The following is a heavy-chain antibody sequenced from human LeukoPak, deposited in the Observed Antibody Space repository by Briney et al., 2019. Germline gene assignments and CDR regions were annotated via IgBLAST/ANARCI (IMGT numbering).Heavy chain of an antibody. CDR3: ARGGRGGSNHFDY. Sequence: ASVKVSCKASGGTFSSYAISRVRQAPGQGLEWMGRIIPILGIANYAQKFQGRVTITADKSTSTAYMELSSLRSEDTAVYYCARGGRGGSNHFDYWGQGTLVTVSS. CDR2: IIPILGIA. V-gene: IGHV1-69*04. D-gene: IGHD1-26*01. CDR1: GGTFSSYA. J-gene: IGHJ4*02.